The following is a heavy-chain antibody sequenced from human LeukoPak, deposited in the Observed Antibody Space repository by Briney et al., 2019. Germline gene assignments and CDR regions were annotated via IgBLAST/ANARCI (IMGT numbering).Heavy chain of an antibody. V-gene: IGHV1-46*01. J-gene: IGHJ4*02. CDR3: ARELPDYYDSSGSDY. CDR2: INPSGGST. CDR1: GYTFTSYY. D-gene: IGHD3-22*01. Sequence: ASVTVSCKASGYTFTSYYMHWVRQAPGQGLEWMGIINPSGGSTSYAQKFQGRVTMTRDTSTSTVYMELSSLRSEDTAVYYCARELPDYYDSSGSDYWGQGTLVTVSS.